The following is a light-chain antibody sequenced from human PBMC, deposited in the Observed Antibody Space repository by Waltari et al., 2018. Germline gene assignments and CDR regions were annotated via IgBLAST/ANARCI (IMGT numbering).Light chain of an antibody. V-gene: IGLV2-14*01. Sequence: QSALTQPASVSASPGQSITLYCTGTSTDVGGYNYVSWYQQHPRKAPKLMIYEGSNRPSGVSYRFSGSTSGNTASLTISGLQAEDEADYYCSSYTSSSAWVFGGGSKLTVL. J-gene: IGLJ3*02. CDR1: STDVGGYNY. CDR3: SSYTSSSAWV. CDR2: EGS.